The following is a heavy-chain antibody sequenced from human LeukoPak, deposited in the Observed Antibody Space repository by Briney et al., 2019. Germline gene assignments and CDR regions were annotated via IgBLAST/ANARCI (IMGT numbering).Heavy chain of an antibody. Sequence: SGPTLVNPTQTLTLTGTFSGFSLSTSGMCVSWIRQPPGKALEWLALIDWDDDKYYSTSLKTRLTISKDTSKNQVVLTMTNMDPVDTATYYCARAPGYGDPFDYWGQGTLVTVSS. V-gene: IGHV2-70*01. CDR3: ARAPGYGDPFDY. CDR1: GFSLSTSGMC. D-gene: IGHD4-17*01. J-gene: IGHJ4*02. CDR2: IDWDDDK.